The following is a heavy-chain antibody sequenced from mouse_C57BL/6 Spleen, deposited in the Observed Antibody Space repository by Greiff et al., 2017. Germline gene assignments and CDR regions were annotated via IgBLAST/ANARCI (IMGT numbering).Heavy chain of an antibody. J-gene: IGHJ4*01. D-gene: IGHD1-1*01. CDR2: ISSGSSTI. CDR1: GFTFSDYG. Sequence: EVMLVESGGGLVKPGGSLKLSCAASGFTFSDYGMHCGRQAPEKGLEWVAYISSGSSTIYYADTVKGRFTIPRDNAKNTLFLQVTHLRSEDTAMYYCARSLYGGYAMDYWGQGTSVTVSA. V-gene: IGHV5-17*01. CDR3: ARSLYGGYAMDY.